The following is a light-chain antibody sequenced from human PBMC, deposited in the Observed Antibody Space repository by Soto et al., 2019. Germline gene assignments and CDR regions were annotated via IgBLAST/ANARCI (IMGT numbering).Light chain of an antibody. CDR2: QDI. Sequence: SYELTQPPSVSVSPGQTASITCSGDKLGDKYACWYQQKPGQSPVLVIYQDIKRPSGIPERFSGSKSGNKVTLTISGTQAMDEADYYCQAWDSSTAVFGGGTKVTVL. J-gene: IGLJ3*02. CDR3: QAWDSSTAV. V-gene: IGLV3-1*01. CDR1: KLGDKY.